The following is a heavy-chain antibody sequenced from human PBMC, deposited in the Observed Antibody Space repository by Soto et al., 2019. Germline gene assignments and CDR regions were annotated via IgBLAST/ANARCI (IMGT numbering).Heavy chain of an antibody. V-gene: IGHV3-11*06. CDR3: ARNTYYYDSSGFSDLDY. CDR1: GFTFSDYY. Sequence: GGSLRLSCAASGFTFSDYYMSWIRQAPGKGLEWVSYISSSSYTNYADSVKGRFTISRDNAKNSLYLQMNSLRAEDTAVYYCARNTYYYDSSGFSDLDYWGQGTLVTVSS. D-gene: IGHD3-22*01. CDR2: ISSSSYT. J-gene: IGHJ4*02.